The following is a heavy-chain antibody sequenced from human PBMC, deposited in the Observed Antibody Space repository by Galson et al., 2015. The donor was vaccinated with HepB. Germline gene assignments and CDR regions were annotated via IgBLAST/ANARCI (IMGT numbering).Heavy chain of an antibody. V-gene: IGHV3-74*01. CDR1: GFTFSSYW. J-gene: IGHJ3*02. CDR3: ARVDPYCGGDCYSADDAFDI. Sequence: SLRLSCAASGFTFSSYWMHWVRQAPGKGLVWVSRINSDGSSTSYADSVKGRFTISRDNAKNTLYLQMNSLRAEDTAVYYCARVDPYCGGDCYSADDAFDIWGQGTMVTVSS. CDR2: INSDGSST. D-gene: IGHD2-21*02.